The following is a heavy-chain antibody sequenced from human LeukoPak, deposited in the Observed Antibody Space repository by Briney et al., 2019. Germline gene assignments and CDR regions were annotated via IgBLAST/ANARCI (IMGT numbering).Heavy chain of an antibody. Sequence: SETLSLTCTVSGGSISSYYWSWIRQPAGKGLEWIGRIYTSGSTNYNPSLKSRVTMSVDTSQNQFSLKLSSVTAADTAVYYCAREMKQQLVIEYWGQGTLVTVSS. D-gene: IGHD6-13*01. CDR1: GGSISSYY. CDR2: IYTSGST. V-gene: IGHV4-4*07. CDR3: AREMKQQLVIEY. J-gene: IGHJ4*02.